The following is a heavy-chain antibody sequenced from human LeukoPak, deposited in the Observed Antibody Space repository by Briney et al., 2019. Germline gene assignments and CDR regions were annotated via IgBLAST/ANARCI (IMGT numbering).Heavy chain of an antibody. CDR1: GGSISSRSYY. V-gene: IGHV4-39*07. J-gene: IGHJ4*02. CDR2: IYYKGNT. D-gene: IGHD4/OR15-4a*01. CDR3: ARGGGRDYGGRILDY. Sequence: SETLSLTCTVSGGSISSRSYYWGWIRQPPGKGLEWIGSIYYKGNTYFNPSLKSRVTISEDTSKNQFSLKLNSVTAADTAVYYCARGGGRDYGGRILDYWGQRLRVTVS.